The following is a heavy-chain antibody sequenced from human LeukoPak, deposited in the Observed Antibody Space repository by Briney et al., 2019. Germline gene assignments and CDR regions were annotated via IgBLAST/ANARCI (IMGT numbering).Heavy chain of an antibody. V-gene: IGHV1-46*01. CDR3: ARDRASYDGDYVGGY. CDR2: INPSGGST. Sequence: ASVKVSCKASGYTFTSYYMHWVRQAPGQGLEWMGIINPSGGSTSYAQKFQGRVTMTTDTSTSTAYMELRSLRSDDTAVYYCARDRASYDGDYVGGYWGQGTLVTVSS. D-gene: IGHD4-17*01. J-gene: IGHJ4*02. CDR1: GYTFTSYY.